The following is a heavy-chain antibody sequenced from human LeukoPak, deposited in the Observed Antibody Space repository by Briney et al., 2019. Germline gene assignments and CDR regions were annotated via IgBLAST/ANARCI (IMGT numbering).Heavy chain of an antibody. V-gene: IGHV3-21*01. CDR2: VSSSGAYI. J-gene: IGHJ4*02. D-gene: IGHD3-22*01. CDR1: GFTFSSYA. CDR3: ARGVGNYRYYFDS. Sequence: GGSLRLSCAASGFTFSSYAMNWIRQAPGKGLEWVASVSSSGAYIYYADLIEGRFTISRDNAKNSLILQMNSLRAEDTAVYYCARGVGNYRYYFDSWGRGTLVTVSS.